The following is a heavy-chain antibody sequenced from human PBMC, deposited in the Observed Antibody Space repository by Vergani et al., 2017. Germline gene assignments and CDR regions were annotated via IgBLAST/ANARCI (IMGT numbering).Heavy chain of an antibody. V-gene: IGHV4-34*01. CDR2: IDHTGRP. J-gene: IGHJ6*03. CDR1: GGSFTSYH. D-gene: IGHD6-19*01. CDR3: ATPHTVASHYMDV. Sequence: QVQLQQWGGGLLKPSETLSLTCVVNGGSFTSYHWTWIRQSPGEGLEWVGDIDHTGRPDYNPSLKSRLTMSVDKSRNQFSLTLNSVTATDTAIYFCATPHTVASHYMDVWGQGITVNVSS.